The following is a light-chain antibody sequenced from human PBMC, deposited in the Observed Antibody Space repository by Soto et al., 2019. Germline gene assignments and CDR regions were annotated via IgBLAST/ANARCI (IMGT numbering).Light chain of an antibody. CDR3: SSYTTSSTLYV. CDR1: SSDVGSYNL. Sequence: QSVLTQPASVSGSPGQSITISCTATSSDVGSYNLVSWYQQHPGKAPKLMIYDVRNRPSGISNRFSGSKSGNTASLTISGLQAEDEADYYCSSYTTSSTLYVFGTGTKVTVL. CDR2: DVR. V-gene: IGLV2-14*02. J-gene: IGLJ1*01.